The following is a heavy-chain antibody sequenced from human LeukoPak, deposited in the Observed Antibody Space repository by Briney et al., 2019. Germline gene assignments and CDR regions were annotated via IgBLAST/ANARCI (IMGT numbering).Heavy chain of an antibody. V-gene: IGHV3-23*01. D-gene: IGHD2-15*01. J-gene: IGHJ4*02. Sequence: GGSLRLSCAASGFTFSSYAMSWVRQAPGKGLEWVSAISGSGGSTYYADSVKGRFTISRDNSKNTPYLQMNSLRAEDTAVYYCAKIAVVVAATQSLTFDYWGQGTLVTVSS. CDR2: ISGSGGST. CDR1: GFTFSSYA. CDR3: AKIAVVVAATQSLTFDY.